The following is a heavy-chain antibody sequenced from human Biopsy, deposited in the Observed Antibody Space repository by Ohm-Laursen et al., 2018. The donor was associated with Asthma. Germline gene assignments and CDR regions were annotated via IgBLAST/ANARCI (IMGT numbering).Heavy chain of an antibody. D-gene: IGHD3-22*01. V-gene: IGHV3-53*01. CDR2: IYSGGTS. J-gene: IGHJ4*02. CDR1: GFAVSRDY. Sequence: SLRLSCSASGFAVSRDYMFWVRQAPGKGLEWVSVIYSGGTSHTADSVRGRFTISRDYSKNTLYLQMHSLRDEDTAVYYCARGDSSNWSHYYFDYWGQGTLVTASS. CDR3: ARGDSSNWSHYYFDY.